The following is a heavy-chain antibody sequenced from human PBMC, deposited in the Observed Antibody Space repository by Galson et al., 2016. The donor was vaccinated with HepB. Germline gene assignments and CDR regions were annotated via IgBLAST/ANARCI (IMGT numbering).Heavy chain of an antibody. CDR2: LKGDGTVL. V-gene: IGHV3-74*01. D-gene: IGHD3-3*02. J-gene: IGHJ4*02. CDR3: ARDGAGIRKEFDH. CDR1: GFSFSTYW. Sequence: SLRLSCAASGFSFSTYWMHWIRQAPGKGLVWVSRLKGDGTVLSYADSVKGRFTVSRDNAKNTLYLQMNSLRADDTATYYCARDGAGIRKEFDHWGQGALVTVSS.